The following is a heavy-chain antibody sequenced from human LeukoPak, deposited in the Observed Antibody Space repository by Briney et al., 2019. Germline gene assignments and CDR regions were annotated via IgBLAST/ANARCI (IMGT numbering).Heavy chain of an antibody. J-gene: IGHJ5*02. D-gene: IGHD2-2*01. CDR1: GFTFSSYA. V-gene: IGHV3-23*01. CDR3: AKNLGICTSTSCYGWFDP. CDR2: IRGSGGTT. Sequence: PGGSLRLSCAASGFTFSSYAMSWVRQAPGKGLEWVSAIRGSGGTTYYADSVKGRFTISRDNSKNTLYLQMNSLRAEDTAVYYCAKNLGICTSTSCYGWFDPWGQGTLVTVSS.